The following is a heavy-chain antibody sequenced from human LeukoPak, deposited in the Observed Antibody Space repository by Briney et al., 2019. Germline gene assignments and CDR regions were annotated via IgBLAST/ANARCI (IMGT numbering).Heavy chain of an antibody. CDR1: GGSISSSSYY. CDR3: ARHAATLRFLGSMDV. V-gene: IGHV4-39*01. CDR2: IYYSGST. J-gene: IGHJ6*04. D-gene: IGHD3-3*01. Sequence: SETLSLTCTVSGGSISSSSYYWGWIRQPPGKGLEWIGSIYYSGSTYYNPSLKSRVTISVDTSKNQFSLKLSSVTAADTAVYYCARHAATLRFLGSMDVWGKGTTVPVSS.